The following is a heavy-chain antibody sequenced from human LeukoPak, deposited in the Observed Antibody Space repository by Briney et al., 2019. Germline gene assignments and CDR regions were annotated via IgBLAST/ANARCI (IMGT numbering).Heavy chain of an antibody. D-gene: IGHD4-11*01. V-gene: IGHV3-33*01. J-gene: IGHJ3*02. CDR1: GFTFRTYG. CDR3: ARNDYTDYKDALDI. CDR2: IWYDGSHE. Sequence: PGGSLRLSCAASGFTFRTYGMHCVRQAPGTGLEWVASIWYDGSHENYVDSVKGRFTISRDNSRNTLYLQMNSLRVEDTAMYYCARNDYTDYKDALDIWGRGTKVTVSS.